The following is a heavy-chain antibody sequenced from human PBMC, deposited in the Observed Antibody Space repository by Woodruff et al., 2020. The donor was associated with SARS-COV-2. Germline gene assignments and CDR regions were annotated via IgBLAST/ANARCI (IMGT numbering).Heavy chain of an antibody. J-gene: IGHJ6*04. CDR3: AREWGYYDSSGYSELDV. D-gene: IGHD3-22*01. Sequence: SVKGRFTISRDNAKNSLYLQMNSLRAEDTAVYYCAREWGYYDSSGYSELDVWGKGTTVTVSS. V-gene: IGHV3-48*03.